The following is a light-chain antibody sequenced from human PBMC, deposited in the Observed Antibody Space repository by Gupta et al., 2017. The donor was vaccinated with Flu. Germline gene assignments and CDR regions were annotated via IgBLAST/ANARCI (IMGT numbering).Light chain of an antibody. CDR2: DAS. V-gene: IGKV1-16*02. CDR3: QQENSSPKT. CDR1: QEIRNY. Sequence: PSSLCASVRDRVTSTGRGSQEIRNYLAWFQQKPGKAPKYLIYDASRLKSGVPSNFSGSGSGTDFTLTISSRQPEDFANYYCQQENSSPKTFGRGTKVEIK. J-gene: IGKJ4*01.